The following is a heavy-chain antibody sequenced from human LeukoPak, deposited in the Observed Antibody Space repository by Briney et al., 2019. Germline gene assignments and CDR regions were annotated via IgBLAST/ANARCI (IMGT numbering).Heavy chain of an antibody. Sequence: GGSLRLSCAASGFTFSSYWMSWVRQAPGKGLEWVASIKQDGSEKYYVDSVKGRFTISRDNAKNSLYLQMNSLRAEDTAVYYCASTEGLVAATYFDYWGQGTLVTVSS. J-gene: IGHJ4*02. V-gene: IGHV3-7*03. CDR3: ASTEGLVAATYFDY. D-gene: IGHD2-15*01. CDR1: GFTFSSYW. CDR2: IKQDGSEK.